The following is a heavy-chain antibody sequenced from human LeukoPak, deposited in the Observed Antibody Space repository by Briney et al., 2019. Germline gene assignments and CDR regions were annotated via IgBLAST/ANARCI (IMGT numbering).Heavy chain of an antibody. J-gene: IGHJ4*02. CDR2: IYYSGST. D-gene: IGHD4-23*01. CDR3: ARTATVVTYFDY. V-gene: IGHV4-59*01. CDR1: GGSISSYY. Sequence: ASETLSLTCTVSGGSISSYYWSWIRQPPGKGLEWIGYIYYSGSTNYNPSLKSRVTISVDTSKNQFSLKLSSVTAADTAVYYCARTATVVTYFDYWGQGTLVTVSS.